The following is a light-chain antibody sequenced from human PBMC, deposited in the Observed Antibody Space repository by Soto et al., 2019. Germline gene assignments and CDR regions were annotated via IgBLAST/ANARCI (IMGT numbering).Light chain of an antibody. CDR3: QQANSFPLT. CDR2: ATS. J-gene: IGKJ4*01. Sequence: DIQMAQSPSSVSASVGDRVTITCRASQGINKWLVWYQQKPGKAPKLLIHATSGLQSGVPSRFSGSGSGTDFTLTISNLQSEDFATYYCQQANSFPLTFGGGTKVEIK. V-gene: IGKV1-12*01. CDR1: QGINKW.